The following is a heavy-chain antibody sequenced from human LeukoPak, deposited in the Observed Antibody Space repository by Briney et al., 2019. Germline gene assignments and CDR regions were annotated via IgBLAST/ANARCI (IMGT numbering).Heavy chain of an antibody. J-gene: IGHJ4*02. D-gene: IGHD4/OR15-4a*01. Sequence: ASVKVSCKASGYTFTSYYMHWVRQAPGQGLEWMGIINPSGGSTTYAQKFQGRVTMTRDTSTSTVYMELSSLRSEDTAVYYCAKDIEKDYGYFDYWGQGTLVTVSS. CDR3: AKDIEKDYGYFDY. CDR2: INPSGGST. CDR1: GYTFTSYY. V-gene: IGHV1-46*01.